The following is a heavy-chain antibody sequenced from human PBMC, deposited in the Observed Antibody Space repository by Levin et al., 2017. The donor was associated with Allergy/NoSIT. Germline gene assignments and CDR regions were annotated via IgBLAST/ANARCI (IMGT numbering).Heavy chain of an antibody. J-gene: IGHJ3*02. Sequence: GGSLRLSCAASGFTFSSYWMHWVRQAPGKGLVWVSRINSDGSSTSYADSVKGRFTTSRDNAKNTLYLQMNSLRAEDTAVYYCASGYCSGGSCSPGDAFDIWGQGTMVTVSS. CDR2: INSDGSST. D-gene: IGHD2-15*01. CDR3: ASGYCSGGSCSPGDAFDI. CDR1: GFTFSSYW. V-gene: IGHV3-74*01.